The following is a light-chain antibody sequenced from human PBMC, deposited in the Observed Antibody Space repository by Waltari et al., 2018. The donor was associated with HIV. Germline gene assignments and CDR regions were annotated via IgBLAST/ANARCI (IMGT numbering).Light chain of an antibody. J-gene: IGLJ1*01. Sequence: QSVLTQPPSASGTPGQRITISCSGSSSDIGSNTVNWFQQLPGTAPKLLIYRNNQRPSGVPDRFSGSKSGTSASLAISGLQSEDEADYCCAAWDDSLNGYVFGAGTKVTVL. CDR2: RNN. V-gene: IGLV1-44*01. CDR1: SSDIGSNT. CDR3: AAWDDSLNGYV.